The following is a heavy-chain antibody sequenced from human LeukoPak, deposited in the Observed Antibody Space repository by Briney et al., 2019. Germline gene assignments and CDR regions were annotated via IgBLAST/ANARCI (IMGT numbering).Heavy chain of an antibody. V-gene: IGHV3-74*01. Sequence: PGGSLRLSCAASGFTFSSYWMHWVRQAPGKGLVWVSRINTDGSRINYADSVKDRFTISRDNAKNTLYLQMNSLRVEDTAVYYCAKDSTWNQADYWGQGTLVTVSS. D-gene: IGHD1-14*01. CDR3: AKDSTWNQADY. J-gene: IGHJ4*02. CDR2: INTDGSRI. CDR1: GFTFSSYW.